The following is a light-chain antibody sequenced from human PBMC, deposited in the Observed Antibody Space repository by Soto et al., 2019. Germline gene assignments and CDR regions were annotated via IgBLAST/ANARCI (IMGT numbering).Light chain of an antibody. CDR1: QSVLYSSNNKNY. Sequence: DIVMTQSPDSLAVSLGERATINCKSSQSVLYSSNNKNYLAWYRQKPGQPPKLLIYWASTRESGVPDRFSGSGSGTDFTLTISSLQAEDVAVYYCQQYSSTTWTFGQGTKVEIK. J-gene: IGKJ1*01. V-gene: IGKV4-1*01. CDR3: QQYSSTTWT. CDR2: WAS.